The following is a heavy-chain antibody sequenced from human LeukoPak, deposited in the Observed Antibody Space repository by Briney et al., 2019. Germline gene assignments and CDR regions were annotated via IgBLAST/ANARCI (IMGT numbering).Heavy chain of an antibody. CDR3: ARDTYYYDSSGYYYPIVPYDY. Sequence: PGGSLRLSCAASGFTFSSYSMNWVRQAPGKGLEWVSSISSSSSYIYYADSVKGRFTISRDNAKNSLYLQMNSLRAEDTAVYYCARDTYYYDSSGYYYPIVPYDYWGQGTLVTVSS. V-gene: IGHV3-21*01. CDR2: ISSSSSYI. D-gene: IGHD3-22*01. J-gene: IGHJ4*02. CDR1: GFTFSSYS.